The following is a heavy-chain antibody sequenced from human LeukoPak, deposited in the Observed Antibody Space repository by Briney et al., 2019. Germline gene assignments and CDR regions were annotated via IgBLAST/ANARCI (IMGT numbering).Heavy chain of an antibody. CDR1: GYTLTELS. CDR2: FDPEDGET. D-gene: IGHD3-10*01. V-gene: IGHV1-24*01. Sequence: ASVKVSCKVSGYTLTELSMHWVRQAPGKGLEWMGGFDPEDGETIYAQKFQGRVTMTEDTSTDTAYMELSSLRSEDTAVYYCATASALLWFGESTDAFDIWGQGTMVTVSS. CDR3: ATASALLWFGESTDAFDI. J-gene: IGHJ3*02.